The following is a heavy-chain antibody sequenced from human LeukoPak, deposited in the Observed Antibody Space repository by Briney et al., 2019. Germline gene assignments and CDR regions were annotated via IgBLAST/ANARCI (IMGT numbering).Heavy chain of an antibody. CDR2: ISYDERNK. V-gene: IGHV3-30*03. CDR3: ARDSGGNLFDV. Sequence: GRSLRLSCTASGFRFSGYTIHWVRQAPGGGLEWVALISYDERNKYYGDSVKGRFTVSRDNANNTLFLHMDSLRGDDTALYYCARDSGGNLFDVWGQGTPVAVSS. D-gene: IGHD2-15*01. CDR1: GFRFSGYT. J-gene: IGHJ4*02.